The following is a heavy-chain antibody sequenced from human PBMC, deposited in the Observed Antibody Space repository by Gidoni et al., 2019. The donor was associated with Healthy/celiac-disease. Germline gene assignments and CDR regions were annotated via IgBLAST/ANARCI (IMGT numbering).Heavy chain of an antibody. Sequence: QVQLQQWGAGLLTPSETLSLTCAVYGGSFRGYSWSWIRQPPGKGLEWIGEINHSGSTNYNPSLKSRVTISVDTSKNQFSLKLSSVTAADTAVYYCARGGKVVIAIRAHAFDIWGQGTMVTVSS. J-gene: IGHJ3*02. D-gene: IGHD2-21*01. CDR1: GGSFRGYS. V-gene: IGHV4-34*01. CDR2: INHSGST. CDR3: ARGGKVVIAIRAHAFDI.